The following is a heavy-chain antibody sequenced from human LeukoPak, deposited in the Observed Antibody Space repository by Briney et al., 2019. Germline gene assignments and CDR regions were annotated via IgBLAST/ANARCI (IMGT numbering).Heavy chain of an antibody. D-gene: IGHD2-15*01. CDR3: ARRDCGGGSCYSHNAFDL. J-gene: IGHJ3*01. CDR2: IYSGGGT. CDR1: GFTVRTNY. V-gene: IGHV3-53*01. Sequence: GGSLRLSCVASGFTVRTNYMSWVRQAPEKGLEWVSVIYSGGGTYYADSVKGRFTISRDNSKNTVYLQMNSLRAEDTAVFYCARRDCGGGSCYSHNAFDLWGQGTLVTVSS.